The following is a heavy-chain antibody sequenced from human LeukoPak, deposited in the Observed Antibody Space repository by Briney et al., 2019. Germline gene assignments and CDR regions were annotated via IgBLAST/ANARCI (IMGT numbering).Heavy chain of an antibody. J-gene: IGHJ4*02. CDR1: GYTFTSYY. CDR3: ARDVASSGYYWD. V-gene: IGHV1-46*01. CDR2: INPSGGSA. Sequence: GASVKVSCKASGYTFTSYYMHWVRQAPGQGLEWMGIINPSGGSASYAQKFQGRVTMTRDTSTSTVYMEVSSLGSEDTAVYYCARDVASSGYYWDWGQGTLVTVSS. D-gene: IGHD3-22*01.